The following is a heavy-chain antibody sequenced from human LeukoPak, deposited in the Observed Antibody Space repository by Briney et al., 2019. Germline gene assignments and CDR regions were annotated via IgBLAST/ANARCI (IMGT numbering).Heavy chain of an antibody. Sequence: SETLSLTCTVSGDSISSSSYYWGWIRQPPGKGLEWIGSIYYSGSTYYNPSLKSRVTISVDTSKNQFSLKLSSVTAAYTAVYYCATTPYYDILTGYYYIDYWGQGTLVTVSS. D-gene: IGHD3-9*01. CDR3: ATTPYYDILTGYYYIDY. CDR1: GDSISSSSYY. CDR2: IYYSGST. J-gene: IGHJ4*02. V-gene: IGHV4-39*01.